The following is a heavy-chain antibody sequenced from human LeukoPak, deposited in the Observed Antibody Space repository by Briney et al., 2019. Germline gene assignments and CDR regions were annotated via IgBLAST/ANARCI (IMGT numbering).Heavy chain of an antibody. CDR2: INAGNGNT. J-gene: IGHJ4*02. Sequence: ASVKVSCKASGYTFTSYAMHWVRQAPGQRLEWMGWINAGNGNTKYSQKFQGRVTINRDTSASTAYMELSSLRSEDTAVYYCASLMADYGDYRGTDYWSQGTLVTVSS. D-gene: IGHD4-17*01. V-gene: IGHV1-3*01. CDR1: GYTFTSYA. CDR3: ASLMADYGDYRGTDY.